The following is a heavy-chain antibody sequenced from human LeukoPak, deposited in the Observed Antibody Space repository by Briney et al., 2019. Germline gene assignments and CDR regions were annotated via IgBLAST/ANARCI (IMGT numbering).Heavy chain of an antibody. D-gene: IGHD3-9*01. CDR3: ARAGWGYDIDY. V-gene: IGHV3-53*01. CDR2: IYSGDTT. CDR1: GFTVSSNY. J-gene: IGHJ4*02. Sequence: GGSLRLSCAASGFTVSSNYMSWVRQAPGKGLEWVSIIYSGDTTYYASSVEGRFTISRDNSKNMVYLQMNSLRAEDTAVYYCARAGWGYDIDYWGQGTLVTVSS.